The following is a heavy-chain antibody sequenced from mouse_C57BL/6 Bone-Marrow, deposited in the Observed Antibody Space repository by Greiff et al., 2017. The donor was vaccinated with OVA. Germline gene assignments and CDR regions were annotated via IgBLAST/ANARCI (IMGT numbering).Heavy chain of an antibody. CDR2: INPSTGGT. CDR3: ARGWLFAY. CDR1: GFSFTGYY. V-gene: IGHV1-42*01. J-gene: IGHJ3*01. D-gene: IGHD1-1*02. Sequence: VHVKQSGPELVKPGASVKISCKASGFSFTGYYMNWVKQRPDKSLEWIGEINPSTGGTTYNQKFKAKATLTVDKSSSTAYMQLKSLTSEDSAVYYCARGWLFAYWGQGTLVTVSA.